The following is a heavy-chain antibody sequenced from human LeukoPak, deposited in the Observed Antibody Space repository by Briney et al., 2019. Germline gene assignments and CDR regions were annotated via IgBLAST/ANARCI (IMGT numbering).Heavy chain of an antibody. CDR3: ASHPRSYNWNDEGRPYYFDY. D-gene: IGHD1-1*01. CDR1: GYSISIGYY. V-gene: IGHV4-61*01. CDR2: IYYSGST. Sequence: SETLSLTCAVSGYSISIGYYWGWIRQPPGKGLEWIGYIYYSGSTNYNPSLKSRVTISVDTSKNQFSLKLSSVTAADTAVYYCASHPRSYNWNDEGRPYYFDYWGQGTLVTVSS. J-gene: IGHJ4*02.